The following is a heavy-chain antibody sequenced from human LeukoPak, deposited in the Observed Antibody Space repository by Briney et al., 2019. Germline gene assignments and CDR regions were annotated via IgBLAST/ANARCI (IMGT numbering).Heavy chain of an antibody. V-gene: IGHV4-38-2*01. D-gene: IGHD4-11*01. CDR3: ARHDYSNYDYYYYYRDV. CDR1: GYSISSGYY. J-gene: IGHJ6*03. CDR2: IYHSGST. Sequence: SETLSLTCAVSGYSISSGYYWGWIRQPPGKGLEWIGSIYHSGSTYYNPSLKSRVTISVDTSKNQFSLKLSSVTAADTAVYYCARHDYSNYDYYYYYRDVWGKGTTVTVSS.